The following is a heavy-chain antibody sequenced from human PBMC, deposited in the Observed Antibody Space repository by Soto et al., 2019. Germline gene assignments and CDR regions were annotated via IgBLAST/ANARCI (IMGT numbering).Heavy chain of an antibody. D-gene: IGHD2-2*03. CDR3: ARERGWILAPFDN. V-gene: IGHV3-30-3*01. CDR1: GFTFSSLG. CDR2: ISYDGSKK. Sequence: QVKLVESGGGVVQPGRSLRLSCAASGFTFSSLGMDWVRQAPGKGLEWVALISYDGSKKYYGDSVKGRFTISRDNSRNTLHLQMNGLRPEDTGVYYCARERGWILAPFDNWGQGTLVTVSS. J-gene: IGHJ4*02.